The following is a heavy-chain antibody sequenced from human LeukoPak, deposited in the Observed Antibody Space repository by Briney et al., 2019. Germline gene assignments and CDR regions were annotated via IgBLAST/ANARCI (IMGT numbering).Heavy chain of an antibody. V-gene: IGHV4-59*06. J-gene: IGHJ5*01. CDR3: ARVVGSTSWFDS. CDR2: TYYSGNT. Sequence: PSETLSLTCAVDGGSFSTHYWSWVRQHPGKGLEWIAYTYYSGNTYYNPSLKSRVALSVDTSKNQFSLNLTSVTAADTAVYFCARVVGSTSWFDSWGQGTLVTVSS. D-gene: IGHD1-26*01. CDR1: GGSFSTHY.